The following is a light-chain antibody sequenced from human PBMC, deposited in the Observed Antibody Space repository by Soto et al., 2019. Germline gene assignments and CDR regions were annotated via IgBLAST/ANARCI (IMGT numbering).Light chain of an antibody. CDR1: QSVSSSY. CDR3: QQYGSART. CDR2: GAS. Sequence: EIVLTQSPGTLSLSPGERATLSCRASQSVSSSYLAWYQQKPGQAPRLLIYGASSRATGIPDRFSGSGSGTDFTLTISRLGPEDFGVYYCQQYGSARTFGQGTKVEIK. J-gene: IGKJ1*01. V-gene: IGKV3-20*01.